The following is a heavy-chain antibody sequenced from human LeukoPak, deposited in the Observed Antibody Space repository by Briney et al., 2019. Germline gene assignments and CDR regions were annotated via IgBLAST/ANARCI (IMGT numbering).Heavy chain of an antibody. CDR2: IFYSGNT. V-gene: IGHV4-39*02. CDR3: VTIKGLYYFYYYMDV. Sequence: SETLSLTCTVSGGSVRSTSYYWGWIRQPPGKGLEWIASIFYSGNTNYNPSLKSRLTISVDTSKNHFSLKLSSVTAADTAVYYCVTIKGLYYFYYYMDVWGKGTTVTISS. D-gene: IGHD3-10*01. J-gene: IGHJ6*03. CDR1: GGSVRSTSYY.